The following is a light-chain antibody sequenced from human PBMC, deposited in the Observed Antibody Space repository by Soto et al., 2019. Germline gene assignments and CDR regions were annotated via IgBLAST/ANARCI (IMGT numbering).Light chain of an antibody. CDR3: QRYGYPPYT. Sequence: EIVLTQSPATLSLSPGERATLSCGASQSVSSSYLAWYQQKPGLAPRLLIYDASSRATGIPDRFSGSGSGTDFTLTISRCELYDFAVVYSQRYGYPPYTFGQGTNLEIK. CDR1: QSVSSSY. V-gene: IGKV3D-20*01. J-gene: IGKJ2*01. CDR2: DAS.